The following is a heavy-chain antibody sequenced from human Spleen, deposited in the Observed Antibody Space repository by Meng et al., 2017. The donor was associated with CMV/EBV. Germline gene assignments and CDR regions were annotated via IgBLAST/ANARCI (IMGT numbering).Heavy chain of an antibody. CDR3: ARVSYSSPMEDY. D-gene: IGHD6-19*01. J-gene: IGHJ4*02. CDR1: GDTFTDYY. CDR2: INPNSGDT. V-gene: IGHV1-2*02. Sequence: QVQLVQSGAELRKPGASVKVSCKASGDTFTDYYMHWVRQAPGQGLEWMGCINPNSGDTNYAQKFQGRVTMTRDTSISTAYMELSRLRSDDTAVYYCARVSYSSPMEDYWGQGTLVTVSS.